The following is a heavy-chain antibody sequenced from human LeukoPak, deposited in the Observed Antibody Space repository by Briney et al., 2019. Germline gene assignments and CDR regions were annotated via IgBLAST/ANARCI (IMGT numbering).Heavy chain of an antibody. J-gene: IGHJ4*02. Sequence: SETLSLTCTVSGASISTYYWSWIRQPAGKGLEWIGRVYSSGSANYNPSLKSRITMSVDTSKNQFSLKVSSVTAADTAVYYCAREGPSGYNYGLYYFDYWGQGTLVTVSS. CDR3: AREGPSGYNYGLYYFDY. CDR2: VYSSGSA. V-gene: IGHV4-4*07. D-gene: IGHD5-18*01. CDR1: GASISTYY.